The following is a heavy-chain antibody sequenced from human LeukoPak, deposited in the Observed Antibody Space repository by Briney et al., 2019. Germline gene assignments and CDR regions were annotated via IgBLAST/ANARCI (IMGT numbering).Heavy chain of an antibody. J-gene: IGHJ4*02. D-gene: IGHD3-22*01. V-gene: IGHV1-8*01. CDR3: ARLSQTPAYYDTSVYYYLGY. CDR1: GYTFSSYN. CDR2: MNPDTGNS. Sequence: ASVKVSCKGSGYTFSSYNINCVRQATGQGLEWMGWMNPDTGNSRYAQKFQGRVTMTRDTSISTAYMELSSLRSEDTAVYYCARLSQTPAYYDTSVYYYLGYWGQGTLVTVSS.